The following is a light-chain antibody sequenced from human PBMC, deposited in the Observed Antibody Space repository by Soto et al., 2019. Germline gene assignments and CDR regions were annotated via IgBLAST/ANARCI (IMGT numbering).Light chain of an antibody. J-gene: IGKJ5*01. CDR1: QFLSSY. Sequence: ELVLTQSPATLSLSPGERATLSCRASQFLSSYLAWYQQIPGQPPRLLIYDKSNRVTGIPARFSGSRSGTDFTLTISSLEHEDFAVYFCHQRNKFGQGTRLEI. V-gene: IGKV3-11*01. CDR2: DKS. CDR3: HQRNK.